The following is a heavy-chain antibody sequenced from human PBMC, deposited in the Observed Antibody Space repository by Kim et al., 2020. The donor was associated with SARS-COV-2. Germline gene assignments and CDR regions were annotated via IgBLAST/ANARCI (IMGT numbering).Heavy chain of an antibody. V-gene: IGHV1-69*13. Sequence: SVKVSCKASGGTFSSYAISWVRQAPGQGLEWMGGIIPIFGTANYAQKFQGRVTITADESTGTAYMELSSLRSEDTAVYYCATTLGLGYSSSSGLGYWGQGTLVTVSS. J-gene: IGHJ4*02. D-gene: IGHD6-6*01. CDR3: ATTLGLGYSSSSGLGY. CDR1: GGTFSSYA. CDR2: IIPIFGTA.